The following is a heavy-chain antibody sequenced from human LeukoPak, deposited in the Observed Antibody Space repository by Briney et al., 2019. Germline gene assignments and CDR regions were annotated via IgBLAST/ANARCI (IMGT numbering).Heavy chain of an antibody. Sequence: PGGSLRLSCAASGFTFSSYWMSWVRQAPGKGLEWVANIKQDGSEKYYVDSVKGRFTISRDNAKNSLYLQMNSLRAEDTAVYYCAREGGYSYGYNYFDPWGQGTLVTVS. V-gene: IGHV3-7*01. CDR2: IKQDGSEK. D-gene: IGHD5-18*01. J-gene: IGHJ5*02. CDR1: GFTFSSYW. CDR3: AREGGYSYGYNYFDP.